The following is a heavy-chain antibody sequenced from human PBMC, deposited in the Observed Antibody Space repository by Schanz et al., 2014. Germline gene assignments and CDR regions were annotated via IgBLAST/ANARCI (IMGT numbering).Heavy chain of an antibody. J-gene: IGHJ4*02. Sequence: QLHQWGAGLLKPSETLSLTCAVSGGSFSANYWNWIRQSPGRGLEWIGHFYNPGSTNYNPSLKIRATISIDTSTTQVSRKLTSVTAADTAVYFCARNKYTSGWYYFDYWGQGVLVTVSS. CDR3: ARNKYTSGWYYFDY. V-gene: IGHV4-34*11. CDR1: GGSFSANY. D-gene: IGHD6-19*01. CDR2: FYNPGST.